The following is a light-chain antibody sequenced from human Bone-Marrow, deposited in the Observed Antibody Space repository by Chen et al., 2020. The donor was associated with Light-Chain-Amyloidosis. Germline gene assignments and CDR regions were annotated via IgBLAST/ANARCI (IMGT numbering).Light chain of an antibody. CDR2: KDT. Sequence: SFELTQPPSVSVSPGQTATITCYGDELPKQYACWYQQKPGQAPVLMIFKDTERPSGIPERFSGSNSGKTVTLTISGVQAEDEADSYCQSADSSGTYVEFGGGTKLTVL. V-gene: IGLV3-25*03. J-gene: IGLJ2*01. CDR1: ELPKQY. CDR3: QSADSSGTYVE.